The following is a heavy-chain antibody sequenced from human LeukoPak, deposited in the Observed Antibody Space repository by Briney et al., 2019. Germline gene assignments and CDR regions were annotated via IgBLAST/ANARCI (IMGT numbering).Heavy chain of an antibody. Sequence: GGSLRLSCAASGFIFSDYYMSWIRQAPGKGLEWVSYISSSGNIIYYADSVKGRFTISRDNSKKMLFLDMHSLRAEDTAVYYCAKRQEQGHHFDYWGQGTLVTVSS. CDR3: AKRQEQGHHFDY. CDR1: GFIFSDYY. J-gene: IGHJ4*02. CDR2: ISSSGNII. V-gene: IGHV3-11*01. D-gene: IGHD1/OR15-1a*01.